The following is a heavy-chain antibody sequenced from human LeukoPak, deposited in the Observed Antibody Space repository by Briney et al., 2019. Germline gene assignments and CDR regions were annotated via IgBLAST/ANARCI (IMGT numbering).Heavy chain of an antibody. CDR2: ISSSSSTI. D-gene: IGHD2-15*01. V-gene: IGHV3-48*01. J-gene: IGHJ5*02. CDR1: GFTFSSYS. CDR3: ASWGPAAYCSNGSCS. Sequence: PGGSLRLSCAASGFTFSSYSMNWVRQAPGKGLEWVSYISSSSSTIYYADSVKSRFTISRDNAKNSLYLQMNSLRAEDTAVYYCASWGPAAYCSNGSCSWGQGTLVTVSS.